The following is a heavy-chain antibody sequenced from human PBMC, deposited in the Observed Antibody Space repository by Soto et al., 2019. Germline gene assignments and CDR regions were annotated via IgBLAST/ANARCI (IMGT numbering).Heavy chain of an antibody. CDR3: GRGQATFDP. CDR1: GYTFTNYA. CDR2: INTANGDT. V-gene: IGHV1-3*04. Sequence: QIQLVQSGAEMKKPGASVKVSCKASGYTFTNYAMHWVRQAPGQRLEWMGRINTANGDTIYSQNFQGRVTITRDTSASTVYLELSSLRVEDTAVYYCGRGQATFDPWGQGTLVTVSS. J-gene: IGHJ5*02.